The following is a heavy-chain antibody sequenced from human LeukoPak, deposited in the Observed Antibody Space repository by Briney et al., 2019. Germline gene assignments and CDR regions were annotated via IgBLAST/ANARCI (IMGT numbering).Heavy chain of an antibody. V-gene: IGHV3-23*01. D-gene: IGHD3-3*01. J-gene: IGHJ4*02. CDR1: GFTFSSYA. CDR2: ISGSGGST. CDR3: AKDPRITIFGVVTTGYYFDY. Sequence: PGGSLRLSCAASGFTFSSYAMSWVRQAPGKGLEWVSAISGSGGSTYYADSVKGRFTISRDNSKNTLYLQMNSLRAEDTAVYYCAKDPRITIFGVVTTGYYFDYWGQGTLVTVSS.